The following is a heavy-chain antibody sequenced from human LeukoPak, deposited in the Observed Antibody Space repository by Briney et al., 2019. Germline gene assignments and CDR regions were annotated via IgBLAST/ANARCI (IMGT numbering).Heavy chain of an antibody. D-gene: IGHD6-13*01. J-gene: IGHJ6*02. CDR1: GFTFSSYA. V-gene: IGHV3-23*01. CDR2: ISGSGDST. CDR3: AKRKASSRWYYYYGMDV. Sequence: GGSLRLSCAASGFTFSSYAMSWVRQAPGKGLEWVSAISGSGDSTYYANSVKGRFTISRDSSKNTLNLQMNSLRAEDTAVYYCAKRKASSRWYYYYGMDVWGQGTTVTVSS.